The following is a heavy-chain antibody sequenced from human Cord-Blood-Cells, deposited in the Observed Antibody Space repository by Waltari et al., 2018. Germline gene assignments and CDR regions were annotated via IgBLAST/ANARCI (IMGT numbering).Heavy chain of an antibody. V-gene: IGHV4-34*01. CDR1: GGSFSGYY. J-gene: IGHJ5*02. CDR3: ARQKDREAAAPRGFDP. CDR2: INHSGST. Sequence: QVQLQKWGAGLLKPSETLSLTCAVYGGSFSGYYWSWIRQPPGKGLEWFGEINHSGSTNYNRSLKRRVTISVDTATNQFSLKRSTVTAADTAGYYGARQKDREAAAPRGFDPWGQGTLVTVSS. D-gene: IGHD6-13*01.